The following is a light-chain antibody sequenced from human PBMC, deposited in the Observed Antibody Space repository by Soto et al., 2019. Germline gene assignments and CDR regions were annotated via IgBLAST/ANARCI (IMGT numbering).Light chain of an antibody. Sequence: DIQMTQSPSTLSASVGDRVTITCRASQSIRSWLAWYQQKSGKAPKLLIYQAASLESGVPSRFSGSGSGTEFTLTFSSLQPDYFATYYCQQYNSDPTWTFGQGTKVEIK. J-gene: IGKJ1*01. CDR1: QSIRSW. V-gene: IGKV1-5*03. CDR2: QAA. CDR3: QQYNSDPTWT.